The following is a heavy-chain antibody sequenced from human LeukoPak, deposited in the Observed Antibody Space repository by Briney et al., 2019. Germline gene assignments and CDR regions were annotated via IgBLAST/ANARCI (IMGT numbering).Heavy chain of an antibody. CDR2: ISNSGGT. Sequence: GGSLRLSCVASGFTFSSYGMRWVRQAPGKGLEWVSAISNSGGTYYADSVKGRFTISRDNSKNTLYLQMSSLRVEDTAVYYCAKKVAASGTPFFDYWGQGTLVTVSA. V-gene: IGHV3-23*01. CDR1: GFTFSSYG. CDR3: AKKVAASGTPFFDY. D-gene: IGHD6-13*01. J-gene: IGHJ4*02.